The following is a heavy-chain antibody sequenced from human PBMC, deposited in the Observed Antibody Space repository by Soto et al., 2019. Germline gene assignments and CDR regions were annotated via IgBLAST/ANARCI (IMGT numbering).Heavy chain of an antibody. CDR3: ARGHPLISRGQYSYGRGYFQH. J-gene: IGHJ1*01. Sequence: GGSLRLSCAASGFTFSDYYMSWIRQAPGKGLEWVSYISSSGSTIYYADSVKGRFTISRDNAKNSLYLQMNSLRAEDTAVYYCARGHPLISRGQYSYGRGYFQHWGQGILVTVSS. V-gene: IGHV3-11*01. CDR2: ISSSGSTI. D-gene: IGHD5-18*01. CDR1: GFTFSDYY.